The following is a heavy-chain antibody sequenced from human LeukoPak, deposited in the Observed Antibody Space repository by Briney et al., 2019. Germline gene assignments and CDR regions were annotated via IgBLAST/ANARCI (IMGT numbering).Heavy chain of an antibody. J-gene: IGHJ5*02. CDR2: ISAYNGNT. V-gene: IGHV1-18*04. D-gene: IGHD2-15*01. CDR3: ARDVCSGGSCYSNWFDP. CDR1: GYTFTSYY. Sequence: ASVKVSCKASGYTFTSYYMHWVRQAPGQGLEWMGWISAYNGNTNYAQKLQGRVTMTTDTSTSTAYMELRSLRSDDTAVYYCARDVCSGGSCYSNWFDPWGQGTLVTVSS.